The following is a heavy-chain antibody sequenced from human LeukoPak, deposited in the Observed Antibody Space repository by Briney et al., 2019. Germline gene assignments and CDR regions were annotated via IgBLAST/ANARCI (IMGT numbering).Heavy chain of an antibody. D-gene: IGHD3-10*01. CDR1: GYTFTSYY. CDR3: ASCNLDRGGFGANYYYYGMDV. J-gene: IGHJ6*02. V-gene: IGHV1-46*01. CDR2: INPSGGST. Sequence: RASVKVSCKASGYTFTSYYMHWVRQAPGQGLEWMGIINPSGGSTSYAQKFQGRVTMTRDTSTSTVYMELSSLRSEDTAVYYCASCNLDRGGFGANYYYYGMDVWGQGTTVTGSS.